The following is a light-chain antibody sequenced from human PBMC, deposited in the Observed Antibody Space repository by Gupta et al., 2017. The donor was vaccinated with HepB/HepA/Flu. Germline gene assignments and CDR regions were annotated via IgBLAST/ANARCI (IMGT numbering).Light chain of an antibody. CDR1: QTISTW. CDR3: QQDDSLLCS. J-gene: IGKJ2*04. V-gene: IGKV1-5*03. Sequence: LPPSTLSASIGDRVTITCRASQTISTWLAWYQQKPGKAPKLLIYKASSLESGVPSRFSGSGSGTEFTLTISSLQPDDFATYYCQQDDSLLCSFGQGTKLEIK. CDR2: KAS.